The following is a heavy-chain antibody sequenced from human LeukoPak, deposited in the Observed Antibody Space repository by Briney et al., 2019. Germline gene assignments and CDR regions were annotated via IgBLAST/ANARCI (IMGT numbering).Heavy chain of an antibody. J-gene: IGHJ4*02. Sequence: SGGSLRLSCAASGFAFSNYWMTWVRQAPGKGLEWVSYISSSSSPIYYADSVKGRFTISRDNGRNSLYLQMNTLGAEDTAVYYCARGSGYYNYWGQGTLVTVSS. V-gene: IGHV3-48*04. CDR3: ARGSGYYNY. CDR2: ISSSSSPI. CDR1: GFAFSNYW. D-gene: IGHD3-22*01.